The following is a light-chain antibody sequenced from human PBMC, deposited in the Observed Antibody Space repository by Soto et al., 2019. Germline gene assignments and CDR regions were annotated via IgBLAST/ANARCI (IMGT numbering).Light chain of an antibody. Sequence: QSVLTQPASVSGSPGQSITISCTGTSSDVGSYNLVSWYQQHPGKPPKLMIYEVNKRPSEVSDRFSGSKSGNTASLTISGLQAEVEADFYCCSYAGTSHAGSSVVFGGGTKLTVL. V-gene: IGLV2-23*02. CDR3: CSYAGTSHAGSSVV. CDR1: SSDVGSYNL. J-gene: IGLJ2*01. CDR2: EVN.